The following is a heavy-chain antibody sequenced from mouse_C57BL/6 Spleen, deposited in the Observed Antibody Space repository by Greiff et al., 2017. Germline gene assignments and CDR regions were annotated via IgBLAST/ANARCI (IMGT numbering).Heavy chain of an antibody. J-gene: IGHJ4*01. CDR3: ARRGVYGNYDAMDY. Sequence: QVQLQQPGAELVRPGSSVKLSCKASGYTFTSSWMDWVKQRPGQGLEWIGNIYPSDSETHYNQKFKDKATLTVDKSSSTAYMQLSSLTSEDSAVYYCARRGVYGNYDAMDYWGQGTSVTVSS. CDR1: GYTFTSSW. CDR2: IYPSDSET. D-gene: IGHD2-1*01. V-gene: IGHV1-61*01.